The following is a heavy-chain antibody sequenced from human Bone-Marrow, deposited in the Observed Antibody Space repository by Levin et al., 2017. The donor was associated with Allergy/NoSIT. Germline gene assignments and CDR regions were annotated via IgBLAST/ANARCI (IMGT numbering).Heavy chain of an antibody. CDR1: GFTFSSYA. J-gene: IGHJ4*02. D-gene: IGHD2-2*02. Sequence: GGSLRLSCAASGFTFSSYAMSWVRQAPGKGLEWVSAISGSGGSTYYADSVKGRFTISRDNSKNTLYLQMNSLRAEDTAVYYCAKDLSFCSSTSCYNYFDYWGQGTLVTVSS. CDR3: AKDLSFCSSTSCYNYFDY. V-gene: IGHV3-23*01. CDR2: ISGSGGST.